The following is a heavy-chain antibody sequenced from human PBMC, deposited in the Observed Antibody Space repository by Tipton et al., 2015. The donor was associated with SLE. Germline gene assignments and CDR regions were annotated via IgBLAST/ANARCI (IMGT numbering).Heavy chain of an antibody. J-gene: IGHJ4*02. CDR1: SGSISNRNFY. V-gene: IGHV4-39*07. CDR2: LCCGGYT. Sequence: TLSLTCTVSSGSISNRNFYWAWIRQSPEKGLEWIGSLCCGGYTYYNPSLESRVTMSVDTFKNQFSLKVTSVIAADTAVYYCARLGYAFWSRYADSWGQGTLVTVSS. CDR3: ARLGYAFWSRYADS. D-gene: IGHD3-3*01.